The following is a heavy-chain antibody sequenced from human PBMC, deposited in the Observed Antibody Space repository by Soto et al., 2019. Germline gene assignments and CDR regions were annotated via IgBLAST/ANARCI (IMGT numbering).Heavy chain of an antibody. CDR1: GYTFTPYA. D-gene: IGHD3-3*01. Sequence: GASVKVSCKASGYTFTPYAMHWVRQAPGQRLEWMGWINTGNGNTKYSQKFQGRVTITRDTAASAVYMELSSLRSEDTAVYYCARDLAFETLRFLEWLPTPFYGMDVWRQGTTVTVSS. CDR3: ARDLAFETLRFLEWLPTPFYGMDV. J-gene: IGHJ6*02. V-gene: IGHV1-3*04. CDR2: INTGNGNT.